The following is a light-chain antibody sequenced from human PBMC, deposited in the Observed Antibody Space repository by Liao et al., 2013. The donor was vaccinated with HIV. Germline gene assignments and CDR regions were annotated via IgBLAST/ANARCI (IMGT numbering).Light chain of an antibody. J-gene: IGLJ2*01. CDR3: QVWDRSSDEGV. V-gene: IGLV3-25*02. Sequence: SYELTQPPSVSVSPGQTARITCSGEALPKQYVYWYQQKPGQAPVLVIYKDSERPSGIPERFSGSNSGNTATLTISRVEAGDEADYYCQVWDRSSDEGVFGGGTKVTVL. CDR2: KDS. CDR1: ALPKQY.